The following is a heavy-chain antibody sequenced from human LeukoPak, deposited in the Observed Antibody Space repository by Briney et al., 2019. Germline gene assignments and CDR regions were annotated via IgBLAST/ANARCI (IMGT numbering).Heavy chain of an antibody. CDR3: ARHGGGNSHFDY. CDR1: GGSISSYY. D-gene: IGHD2-21*01. Sequence: SETLSLTCTVSGGSISSYYWSWIRQPPGKGLEWIGYIYYSGSTNYNPSLKSRVTISVDTSKNQFSLKLSSVTAADTAVYYCARHGGGNSHFDYWGQGTLVTVSS. CDR2: IYYSGST. J-gene: IGHJ4*02. V-gene: IGHV4-59*08.